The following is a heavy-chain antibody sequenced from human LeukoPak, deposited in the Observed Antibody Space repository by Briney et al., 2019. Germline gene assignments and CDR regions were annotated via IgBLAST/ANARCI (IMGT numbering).Heavy chain of an antibody. J-gene: IGHJ4*02. CDR3: ASGSSFDY. D-gene: IGHD1-26*01. Sequence: PGRSLRLSCAASGFTFSSYAMHWVRQAPGKGLEWVAVISYDGSSKYYADSVKGRFTISRDNSKNTLYLQMNSLRAEDTAVYYCASGSSFDYWGQGTLVTVSS. CDR1: GFTFSSYA. V-gene: IGHV3-30*01. CDR2: ISYDGSSK.